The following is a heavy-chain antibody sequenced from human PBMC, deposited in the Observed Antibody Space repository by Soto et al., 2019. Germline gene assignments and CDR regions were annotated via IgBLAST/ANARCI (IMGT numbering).Heavy chain of an antibody. V-gene: IGHV1-69*13. CDR3: AREMPSTAAAYFYYGLNV. J-gene: IGHJ6*02. D-gene: IGHD6-13*01. CDR2: IVPVFPSV. CDR1: GCAFNNYA. Sequence: AAVKVSCKASGCAFNNYAIYWVRQAPGQGLEWLGTIVPVFPSVYYAPRFQGRLTITADGSTDTVYMMLTSLKSEDTAVYYCAREMPSTAAAYFYYGLNVWGQGTSVTVSS.